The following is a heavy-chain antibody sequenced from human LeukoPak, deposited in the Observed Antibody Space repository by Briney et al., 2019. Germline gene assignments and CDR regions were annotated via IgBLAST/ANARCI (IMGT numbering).Heavy chain of an antibody. CDR2: ISYDGSNK. CDR3: VTGWVSDDAFDI. D-gene: IGHD6-19*01. Sequence: QPGRSLRLSCAASGFTFSSYAMHWVRQAPGKGLEWVAVISYDGSNKYYADSVKGRFTISRDNSKNTLYLQMNSLRAEDTAVYYCVTGWVSDDAFDIWGQGTMVTVSS. CDR1: GFTFSSYA. J-gene: IGHJ3*02. V-gene: IGHV3-30-3*01.